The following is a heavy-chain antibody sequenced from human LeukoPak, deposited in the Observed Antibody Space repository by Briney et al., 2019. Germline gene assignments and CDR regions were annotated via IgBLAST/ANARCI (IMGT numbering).Heavy chain of an antibody. CDR1: GLTFSSYA. D-gene: IGHD6-6*01. Sequence: GGTLRLSCAVSGLTFSSYAISWVRQAPRKGLEWVAAISGSGLSTYYADSVKGRFSISKDNSENTVYLQMNSLRAEDAAVYFCAKAVLQTPPLAWFDAWGQGSLVTVSS. CDR3: AKAVLQTPPLAWFDA. CDR2: ISGSGLST. V-gene: IGHV3-23*01. J-gene: IGHJ5*02.